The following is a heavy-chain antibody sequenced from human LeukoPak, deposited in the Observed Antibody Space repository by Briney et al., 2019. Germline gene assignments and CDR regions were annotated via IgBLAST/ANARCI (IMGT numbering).Heavy chain of an antibody. D-gene: IGHD4-17*01. J-gene: IGHJ3*02. CDR1: GFTFSSYS. CDR3: AREKGFDYGEAFDI. Sequence: GGSLRLSCAASGFTFSSYSMNWVRQAPGKGLEWVSSIGSSSSSIYYADPVKGRFTISRDNAKKSLYLQMNSLRAEDTAVYYCAREKGFDYGEAFDIWGQGTMVTVSS. V-gene: IGHV3-21*01. CDR2: IGSSSSSI.